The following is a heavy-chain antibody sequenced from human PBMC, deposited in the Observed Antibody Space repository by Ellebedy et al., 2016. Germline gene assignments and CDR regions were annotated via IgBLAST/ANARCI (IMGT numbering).Heavy chain of an antibody. CDR3: AKDHSGSYYYFEY. CDR2: IIPIFGTA. V-gene: IGHV1-69*13. D-gene: IGHD1-26*01. Sequence: ASVKVSCKASGGTFSNYAISWVRQAPGQGLEWMGGIIPIFGTANYAQNFQGRVTITADESTSTAYMELSSLRSEDTAMYYCAKDHSGSYYYFEYWGQGTLVTVSS. J-gene: IGHJ4*02. CDR1: GGTFSNYA.